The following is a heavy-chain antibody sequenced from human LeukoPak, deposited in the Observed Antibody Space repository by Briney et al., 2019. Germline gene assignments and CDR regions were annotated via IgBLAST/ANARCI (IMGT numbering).Heavy chain of an antibody. CDR3: ARDRLVGATTAYYYYGTDV. Sequence: ASVKVSCKASGYTFTSYYMHWVRQAPGQGLEWMGIINPSGGSTSYAQKFQGRVTMTRDTSTSTVYMELSSLRSEDTAVYYCARDRLVGATTAYYYYGTDVWGQGTTVTVSS. CDR1: GYTFTSYY. CDR2: INPSGGST. J-gene: IGHJ6*02. V-gene: IGHV1-46*01. D-gene: IGHD1-26*01.